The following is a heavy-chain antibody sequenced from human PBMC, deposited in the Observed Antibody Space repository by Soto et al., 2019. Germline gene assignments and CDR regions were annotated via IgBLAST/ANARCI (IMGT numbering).Heavy chain of an antibody. Sequence: GGSLRLSCAASGFTFSNYWMHWVCQSPGKGLEWVSRFNDNERRITYEAPAMGRFTISRDNAKNPLYMEMWNLRTDDTAVYYCWRDPNGLDVWGQVTTGTVAS. V-gene: IGHV3-74*03. J-gene: IGHJ6*02. CDR1: GFTFSNYW. CDR2: FNDNERRI. CDR3: WRDPNGLDV.